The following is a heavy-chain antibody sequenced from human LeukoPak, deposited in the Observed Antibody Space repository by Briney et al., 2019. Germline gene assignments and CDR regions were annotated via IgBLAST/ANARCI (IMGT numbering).Heavy chain of an antibody. CDR1: GFTFSSYA. V-gene: IGHV3-23*01. Sequence: PGGSLRLSCAASGFTFSSYAMSWVRHAPGRGRVLVSDYSESGGRRYYADAVNGRFNISRENFKNTVYLQMDSLRAGDTAVYYCAKDQYYWGQGTMVTDCS. CDR2: YSESGGRR. CDR3: AKDQYY. J-gene: IGHJ4*02.